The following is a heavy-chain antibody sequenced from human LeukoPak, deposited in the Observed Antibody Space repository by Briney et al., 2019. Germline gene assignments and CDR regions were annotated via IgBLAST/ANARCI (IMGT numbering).Heavy chain of an antibody. V-gene: IGHV4-59*08. J-gene: IGHJ3*02. Sequence: PLGTLSLTCTVSGGSISSYYWSWIRQPPGKGLEWIGYIYYSGSTEYNPSLKSRVTISVDTSKNQFSLKLSSVTAPDTAVYYCARHPSRGDNGYAFDIWGHGTVVTVSS. D-gene: IGHD4-17*01. CDR3: ARHPSRGDNGYAFDI. CDR1: GGSISSYY. CDR2: IYYSGST.